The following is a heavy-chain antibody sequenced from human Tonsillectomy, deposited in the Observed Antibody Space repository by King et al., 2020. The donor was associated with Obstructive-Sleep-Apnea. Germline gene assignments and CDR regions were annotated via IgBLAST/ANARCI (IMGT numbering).Heavy chain of an antibody. J-gene: IGHJ4*02. CDR3: AKGPELKYLPRNYFDY. D-gene: IGHD1-7*01. CDR1: GFTFDDYG. V-gene: IGHV3-9*01. Sequence: VQLVESGGGPVQSGRSLRLSCAASGFTFDDYGMHCVRQAPGKGREWVSSMCWNGYSIHYAYFVLGRFTISRDNSKNSLYLQMNSLRVEDTAMYYCAKGPELKYLPRNYFDYGGQGILVTVSS. CDR2: MCWNGYSI.